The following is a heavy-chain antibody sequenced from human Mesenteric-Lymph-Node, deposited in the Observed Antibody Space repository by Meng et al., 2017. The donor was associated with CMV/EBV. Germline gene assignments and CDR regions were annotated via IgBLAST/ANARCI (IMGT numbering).Heavy chain of an antibody. Sequence: SGFTFSSYAMHWVRQAPGKELEWVAVISYDGSNKYYADSVKGRFTISRDNSKNTLYLQMNSLRAEDTAVYYCARGYCSGGSCYRLDYWGQGTLVTVSS. V-gene: IGHV3-30*04. CDR2: ISYDGSNK. CDR3: ARGYCSGGSCYRLDY. J-gene: IGHJ4*02. D-gene: IGHD2-15*01. CDR1: GFTFSSYA.